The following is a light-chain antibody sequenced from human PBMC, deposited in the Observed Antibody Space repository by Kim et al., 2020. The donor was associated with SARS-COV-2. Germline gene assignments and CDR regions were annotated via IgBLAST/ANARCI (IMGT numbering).Light chain of an antibody. J-gene: IGLJ3*02. V-gene: IGLV6-57*03. CDR1: SGSITSKY. Sequence: FLLPPSPSFSFSPLPPLTISCTRSSGSITSKYVQWYQLRPGSAPKTVIFEDNRRPSGVPDRFSGSIDIASNSASLTISGLRTEDEADYYCQSYDNINQVFGGGTQLTV. CDR3: QSYDNINQV. CDR2: EDN.